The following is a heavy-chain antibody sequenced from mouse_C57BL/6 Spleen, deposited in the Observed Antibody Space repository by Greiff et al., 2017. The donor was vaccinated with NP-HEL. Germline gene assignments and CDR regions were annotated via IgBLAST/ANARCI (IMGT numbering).Heavy chain of an antibody. J-gene: IGHJ3*01. D-gene: IGHD4-1*01. V-gene: IGHV1-55*01. CDR2: IYPGSGST. CDR1: GYTFTSYW. CDR3: ARSQLANWDERGFAY. Sequence: VQLQQPGAELVKPGASVKMSCKASGYTFTSYWITWVKQRPGQGLEWIGDIYPGSGSTNYNEKFKSKATLTVDTSSSTAYMQLSSLTSEDSAVYYCARSQLANWDERGFAYWGQGTLVTVSA.